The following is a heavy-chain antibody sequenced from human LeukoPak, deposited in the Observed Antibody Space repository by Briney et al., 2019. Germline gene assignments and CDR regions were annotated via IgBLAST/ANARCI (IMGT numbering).Heavy chain of an antibody. CDR2: IKQDGSEK. CDR1: GFTFSDYW. J-gene: IGHJ4*02. Sequence: GGSLRLSCAASGFTFSDYWMHWVRQAPGKGLEWVANIKQDGSEKYYVDSEKGRFTISRDNAKNTLYLQMNSLRAEDTAVYYCARRYFDSWGQGTLVTVSS. CDR3: ARRYFDS. V-gene: IGHV3-7*03.